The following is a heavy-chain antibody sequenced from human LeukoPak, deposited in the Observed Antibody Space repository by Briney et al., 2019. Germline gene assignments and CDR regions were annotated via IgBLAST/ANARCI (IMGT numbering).Heavy chain of an antibody. V-gene: IGHV4-59*01. CDR3: ARGSASILYYYDSSGYYSPLVYFDY. J-gene: IGHJ4*02. CDR2: IYYSGST. CDR1: GGSISSYY. Sequence: SETLSLTCTVSGGSISSYYWSWIRQPPGKGLEWIGYIYYSGSTNYNPSLKSRVTISVDTSKNQFSLKLSSVTAADTAVYYCARGSASILYYYDSSGYYSPLVYFDYWGQGTLVTVSS. D-gene: IGHD3-22*01.